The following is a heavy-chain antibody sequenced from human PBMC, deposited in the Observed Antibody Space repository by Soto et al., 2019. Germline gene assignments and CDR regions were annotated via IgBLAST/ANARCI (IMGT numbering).Heavy chain of an antibody. V-gene: IGHV1-18*01. CDR2: ISAYNGHT. J-gene: IGHJ4*02. CDR3: ARDPSNSDGYKLYLDY. Sequence: QVQLVQSGGEVKKPGASVKVSCKSSDYTFTRHGISWVRQAPGQGLEWMGWISAYNGHTEYAQKLQGRITMTTDTSTSTAYMELRSLRSDDTAVYYCARDPSNSDGYKLYLDYWGQGTLVTLSS. D-gene: IGHD3-22*01. CDR1: DYTFTRHG.